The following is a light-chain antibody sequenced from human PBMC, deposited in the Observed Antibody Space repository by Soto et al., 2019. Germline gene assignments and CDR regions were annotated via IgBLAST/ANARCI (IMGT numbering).Light chain of an antibody. J-gene: IGLJ1*01. CDR3: TSYAGSNIYV. Sequence: QSVLTQPASVSGSPGQSITISCTGTISDVSGYNFVSWYQQYPGKAPKLMIYDVTNRPSGVPNRFSGSKSGNTASLTVSGLQAEDEADYYCTSYAGSNIYVFGPGTKVTVL. CDR2: DVT. V-gene: IGLV2-14*03. CDR1: ISDVSGYNF.